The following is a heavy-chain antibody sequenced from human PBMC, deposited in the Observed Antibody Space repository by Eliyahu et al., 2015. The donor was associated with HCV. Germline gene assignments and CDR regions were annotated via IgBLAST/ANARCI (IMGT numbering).Heavy chain of an antibody. D-gene: IGHD4-23*01. CDR3: ARDLRGGGNRGRSMDV. CDR2: INPNSGGT. Sequence: QVQLVQSGAEVKKPGASVKVSCKASGYTFTGYYMHWVRQAPGQGLEWMGWINPNSGGTNYAQKFQGRVTMTRDTSISTAYMELSRLRSDDTAVYYCARDLRGGGNRGRSMDVWGQGTTVTVSS. CDR1: GYTFTGYY. V-gene: IGHV1-2*02. J-gene: IGHJ6*02.